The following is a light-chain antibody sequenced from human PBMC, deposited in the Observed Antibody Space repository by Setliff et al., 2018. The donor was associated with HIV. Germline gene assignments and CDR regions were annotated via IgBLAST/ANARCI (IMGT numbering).Light chain of an antibody. V-gene: IGLV1-44*01. CDR1: SSNIGVNT. J-gene: IGLJ1*01. CDR2: SIN. CDR3: AAWYNSLKGYV. Sequence: QSVLTQPPSASGTPGQRVTISCSGSSSNIGVNTVNWYQHLPGTAPRLLVYSINQRPTGVPDRFSGSKSGTSASLAISGLQFEDEADYYCAAWYNSLKGYVFGTGTKGTVL.